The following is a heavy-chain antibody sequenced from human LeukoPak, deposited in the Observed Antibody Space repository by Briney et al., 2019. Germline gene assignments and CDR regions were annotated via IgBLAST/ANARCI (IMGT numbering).Heavy chain of an antibody. V-gene: IGHV4-34*01. Sequence: PSETLSLTCAVYGGSFSGYYWSWIRQPPGKGLEWIGEINHSGSTNYNPSLKSRVTISVDTSKNQFSLKLSSVTAADTAVYYCATLKSYYGMDVWGQGTTVTVSS. CDR3: ATLKSYYGMDV. J-gene: IGHJ6*02. CDR1: GGSFSGYY. CDR2: INHSGST.